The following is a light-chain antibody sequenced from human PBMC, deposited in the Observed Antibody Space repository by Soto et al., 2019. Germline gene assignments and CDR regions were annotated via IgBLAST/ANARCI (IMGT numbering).Light chain of an antibody. Sequence: EIVLTQSPGTLSLSPGERATLSCRASQSISSSHLAWYQQKVGQAPRLLIYGASSRATGIPDRFSGSGSGTDFTLTISRLEPEDFAVYYCQPYGSSPRTFGQGTKVEIK. CDR1: QSISSSH. J-gene: IGKJ1*01. CDR2: GAS. CDR3: QPYGSSPRT. V-gene: IGKV3-20*01.